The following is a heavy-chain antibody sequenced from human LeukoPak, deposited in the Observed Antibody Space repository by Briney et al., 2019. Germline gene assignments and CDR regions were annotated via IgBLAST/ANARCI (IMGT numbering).Heavy chain of an antibody. Sequence: SETLSLTCAVYGGSFSGYYWSWIRQPPGKGLEWIGEINHSGSTNYNPPLKSRVTISVDTSKNQFSLKLSSVTAADTAVYYCARVGLYSSSWLTAMYYFDYWGQGTLVTVSS. CDR2: INHSGST. D-gene: IGHD6-13*01. J-gene: IGHJ4*02. CDR3: ARVGLYSSSWLTAMYYFDY. CDR1: GGSFSGYY. V-gene: IGHV4-34*01.